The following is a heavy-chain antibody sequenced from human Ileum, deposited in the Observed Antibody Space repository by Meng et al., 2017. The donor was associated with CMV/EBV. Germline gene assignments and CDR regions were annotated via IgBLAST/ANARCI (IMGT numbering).Heavy chain of an antibody. D-gene: IGHD5-12*01. J-gene: IGHJ6*02. Sequence: GESLKISCAASGFTFSSYAMHWVRQAPGKGLEWVAVISYDGSNKYYADSVKGRFTISRDNSKNTLYLQMNSLRAEDTAVYYCARNSHDPGYSGYDCPWCYGMDVWGQGTTVTVSS. V-gene: IGHV3-30*04. CDR1: GFTFSSYA. CDR3: ARNSHDPGYSGYDCPWCYGMDV. CDR2: ISYDGSNK.